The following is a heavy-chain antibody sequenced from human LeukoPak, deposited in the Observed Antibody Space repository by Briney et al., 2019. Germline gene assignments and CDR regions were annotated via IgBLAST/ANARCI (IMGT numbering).Heavy chain of an antibody. CDR1: GFTFSGSA. J-gene: IGHJ4*02. D-gene: IGHD3-16*01. Sequence: GGSLRLSCAASGFTFSGSAMHWVRQASGKGLEWVGRIRSKANSYATAYAASVKGRFTISRDDSKNKADLQMNSLKTEDTAVYYCLLTYHYVWGTGGDYWGQGTLVTVSS. V-gene: IGHV3-73*01. CDR3: LLTYHYVWGTGGDY. CDR2: IRSKANSYAT.